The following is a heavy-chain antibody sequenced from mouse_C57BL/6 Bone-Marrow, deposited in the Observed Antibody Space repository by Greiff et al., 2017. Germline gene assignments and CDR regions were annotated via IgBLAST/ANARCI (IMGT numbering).Heavy chain of an antibody. Sequence: QVQLKQPGAELVRPGSSVKLSCKASGYTFTSYWMDWVKQRPGQGLEWIGNIYPSDSETHYNQKFKDKATLTVDKSSSTAYMQLSSLTSEDSAVYYCARGTTVVAPYYAMDYWGQGTSVTVSS. CDR2: IYPSDSET. V-gene: IGHV1-61*01. CDR3: ARGTTVVAPYYAMDY. J-gene: IGHJ4*01. D-gene: IGHD1-1*01. CDR1: GYTFTSYW.